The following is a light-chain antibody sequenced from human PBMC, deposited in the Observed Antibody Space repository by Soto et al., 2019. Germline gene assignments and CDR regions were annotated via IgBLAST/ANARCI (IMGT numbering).Light chain of an antibody. CDR1: SSDVGGYNY. V-gene: IGLV2-8*01. Sequence: QSALTQPPSASGSPGKSVTISCTGTSSDVGGYNYVSWYQQHPGKAPKLLIYEVSKRPSGVPDRFSGSKSGNTASLTVSGIQAADEADYYCSSYAGSKSLVFGGGTKLTVL. J-gene: IGLJ2*01. CDR3: SSYAGSKSLV. CDR2: EVS.